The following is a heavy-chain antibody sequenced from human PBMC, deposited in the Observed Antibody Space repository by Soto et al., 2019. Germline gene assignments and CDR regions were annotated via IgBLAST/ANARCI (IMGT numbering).Heavy chain of an antibody. D-gene: IGHD2-15*01. CDR1: GFTVSSKY. CDR2: IQSGGPT. CDR3: ARDDVLCDGGRCYGVPLDV. Sequence: PGGSLRLSCAASGFTVSSKYMSWVRQAPGKGLGWVSLIQSGGPTYYADSVKGRFTISRDTSENTVHLQMDSLRAEDTAVYYCARDDVLCDGGRCYGVPLDVWGQGTTVTVSS. J-gene: IGHJ6*02. V-gene: IGHV3-66*01.